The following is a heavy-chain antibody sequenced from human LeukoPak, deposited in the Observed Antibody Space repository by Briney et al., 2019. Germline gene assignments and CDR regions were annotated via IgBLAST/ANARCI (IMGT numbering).Heavy chain of an antibody. Sequence: PGGSLRLSCAASGFTFSSYTMNWVRQAPGKGLEWVTFIRSDGGKKNYADSVKGRFAISRDNSKNTVYLQMNSLRAEDTAIYYCAKDGDSTGYYSSYYNHMDVWGKGTSVTISS. V-gene: IGHV3-30*02. CDR1: GFTFSSYT. D-gene: IGHD3-22*01. CDR2: IRSDGGKK. CDR3: AKDGDSTGYYSSYYNHMDV. J-gene: IGHJ6*03.